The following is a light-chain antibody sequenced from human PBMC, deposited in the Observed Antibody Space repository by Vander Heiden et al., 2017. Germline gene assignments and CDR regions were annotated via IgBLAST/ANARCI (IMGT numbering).Light chain of an antibody. J-gene: IGKJ4*01. Sequence: EIVLTQPPRTLSSSPGERATLPCRATQRVISSYLAWYQQKPGQAPRLLIYGASSRATGIPDRFSGSGSGTDFTLTISRLEPEDFAVYYCQQYGSSPGVTFGGGTKVEIK. CDR3: QQYGSSPGVT. CDR1: QRVISSY. CDR2: GAS. V-gene: IGKV3-20*01.